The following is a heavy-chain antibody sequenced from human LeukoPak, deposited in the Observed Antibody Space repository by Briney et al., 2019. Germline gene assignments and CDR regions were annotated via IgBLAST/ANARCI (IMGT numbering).Heavy chain of an antibody. Sequence: SETLSLTCTVSGGSISDYYWSWIRQPPGKGLEWIAYINYSGNTDYNPSLKSRVTISVDTSKNHFSLKLNSVTAADTAVYYCARLNVLNNSVLHHFDRWGQGNPGHRLL. CDR1: GGSISDYY. J-gene: IGHJ4*02. D-gene: IGHD1/OR15-1a*01. CDR2: INYSGNT. V-gene: IGHV4-59*08. CDR3: ARLNVLNNSVLHHFDR.